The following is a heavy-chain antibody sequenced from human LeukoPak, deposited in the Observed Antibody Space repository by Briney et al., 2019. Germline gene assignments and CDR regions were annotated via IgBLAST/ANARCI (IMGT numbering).Heavy chain of an antibody. V-gene: IGHV1-8*01. CDR3: ARVGYYGMDV. CDR1: GYTFTSYD. CDR2: MSPNSGNT. D-gene: IGHD3-16*01. Sequence: ASVKVSCKASGYTFTSYDVNWVRQAPGQGREGMGWMSPNSGNTGYEQKFQGRVTMTRSASISTAYMELSSLRSEDTAVYYCARVGYYGMDVWGQGTTVTVSS. J-gene: IGHJ6*02.